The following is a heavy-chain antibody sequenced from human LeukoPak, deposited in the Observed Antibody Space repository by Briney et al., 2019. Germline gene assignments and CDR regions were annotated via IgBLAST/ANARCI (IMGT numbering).Heavy chain of an antibody. CDR3: ARDPALGGSYFDY. V-gene: IGHV4-59*01. J-gene: IGHJ4*02. CDR2: IYYSGST. Sequence: PSETLSLTCTVSGGSISSYYWSWIRQPPGKGLEWIGYIYYSGSTNYNPSLKSRVTISVDTSKNQFSLKLSSVTAADTAVYYCARDPALGGSYFDYWGQGTLVTVSS. D-gene: IGHD1-26*01. CDR1: GGSISSYY.